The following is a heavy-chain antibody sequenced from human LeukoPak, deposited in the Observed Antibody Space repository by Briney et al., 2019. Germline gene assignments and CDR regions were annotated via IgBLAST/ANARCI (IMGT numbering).Heavy chain of an antibody. CDR2: IKQDGSEK. J-gene: IGHJ6*03. Sequence: SGGSLRLSCAASGFTFSSYWVSWVRQAPGKGLEWVANIKQDGSEKYYVDSVKGRFTISRDNAKNSLYLQMNSLRAEDTAVYYCARGDYGSGRNYYMDVWGKGTTVTVSS. D-gene: IGHD3-10*01. CDR3: ARGDYGSGRNYYMDV. V-gene: IGHV3-7*01. CDR1: GFTFSSYW.